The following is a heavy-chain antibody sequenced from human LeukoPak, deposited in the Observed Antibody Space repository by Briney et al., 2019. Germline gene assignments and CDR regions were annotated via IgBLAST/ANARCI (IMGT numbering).Heavy chain of an antibody. CDR1: GYTFTSYD. J-gene: IGHJ6*03. V-gene: IGHV1-8*01. CDR2: MNPNSGNT. D-gene: IGHD1-7*01. Sequence: ASVKVSCKASGYTFTSYDINWVRQATGQGLEWMGWMNPNSGNTGYAQKFQGRVTMTRNTSISTAYMELSSLRSEDTAVYYCARGLENNWNYVVRYYYYMDVWGKGTTVTVSS. CDR3: ARGLENNWNYVVRYYYYMDV.